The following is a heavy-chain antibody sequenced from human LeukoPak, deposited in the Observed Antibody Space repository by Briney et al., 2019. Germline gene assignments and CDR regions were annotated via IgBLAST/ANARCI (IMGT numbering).Heavy chain of an antibody. D-gene: IGHD3-10*01. CDR2: ISGSGGST. Sequence: GPSLTPSCAPAGFTFSSYATSSVSQPPGKGLEWVSAISGSGGSTYYADSVKGRFTISRDNSKNTLYLQMNSPRAEDTAVYYCANVLHIPYWGQGTLVTVSS. J-gene: IGHJ4*02. V-gene: IGHV3-23*01. CDR3: ANVLHIPY. CDR1: GFTFSSYA.